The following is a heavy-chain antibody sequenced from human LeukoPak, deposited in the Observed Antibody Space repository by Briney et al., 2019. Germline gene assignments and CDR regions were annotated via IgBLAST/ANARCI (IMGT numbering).Heavy chain of an antibody. CDR2: INPNSGAT. CDR3: ARDCDTDMLTDAFDI. CDR1: GYIFTGQF. J-gene: IGHJ3*02. D-gene: IGHD5-18*01. Sequence: ASVKVSCKASGYIFTGQFMHWVRQAPGQGLEWMGWINPNSGATNYAQKFQGRVTMTRDTSISTAYMELSWLRSDDTAVYYCARDCDTDMLTDAFDIWGQGTMVTVSS. V-gene: IGHV1-2*02.